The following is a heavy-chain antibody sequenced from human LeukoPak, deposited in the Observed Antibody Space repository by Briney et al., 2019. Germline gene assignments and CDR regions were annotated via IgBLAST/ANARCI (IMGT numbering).Heavy chain of an antibody. CDR3: ARHGSPGVVPAAPRYGMDV. CDR2: IYYSGST. J-gene: IGHJ6*02. CDR1: GGSISSYY. Sequence: SETLSLTCTVSGGSISSYYWSWIRQPPGKGLEWIGYIYYSGSTNYNPSLKSRVTISVDTSKNQFSLKLSSVTAADTAVYYCARHGSPGVVPAAPRYGMDVWGQGTTVTVSS. V-gene: IGHV4-59*08. D-gene: IGHD2-2*01.